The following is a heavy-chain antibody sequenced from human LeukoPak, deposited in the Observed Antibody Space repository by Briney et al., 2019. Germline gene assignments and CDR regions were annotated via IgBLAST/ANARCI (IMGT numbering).Heavy chain of an antibody. CDR2: ISSSSSTI. J-gene: IGHJ3*02. V-gene: IGHV3-48*01. Sequence: GGSLGLSCAASGFTFSSYSMNWVRQAPGKGLEWVSYISSSSSTIYYADSVKGRFTISRDNAKNSLYLQMNSLRAEDTAVYYCARDPSVFRDAFDIWGQGTMVTVSS. CDR3: ARDPSVFRDAFDI. CDR1: GFTFSSYS.